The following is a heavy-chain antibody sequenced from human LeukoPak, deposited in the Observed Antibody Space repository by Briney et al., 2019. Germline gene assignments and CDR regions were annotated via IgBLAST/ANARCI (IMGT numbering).Heavy chain of an antibody. CDR3: ARATSLYYYYTMDV. D-gene: IGHD3-16*02. V-gene: IGHV1-8*01. CDR2: MNPNSGDT. J-gene: IGHJ6*02. Sequence: ASVKVSCKASGYTFTSYDINWVRQATGQGLEWMGWMNPNSGDTGYAQKFQGRVTMTRNTSISTAYMELSSLGSEDTAVYFCARATSLYYYYTMDVWGPGTTVTVSS. CDR1: GYTFTSYD.